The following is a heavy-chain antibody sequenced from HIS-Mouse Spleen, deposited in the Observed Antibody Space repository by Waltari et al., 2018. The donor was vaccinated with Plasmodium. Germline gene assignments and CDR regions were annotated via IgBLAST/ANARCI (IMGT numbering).Heavy chain of an antibody. CDR3: AKDRRSSSWYVDY. CDR1: GFTFRSYG. CDR2: ISYDGSNK. V-gene: IGHV3-30*18. Sequence: QVQLVESGGGVVQPGRSLRLSCAASGFTFRSYGMHWVHQAPGKGLEWWAVISYDGSNKYYADSVKGRFTISRDNSKNTLYLQMNSLRAEDTAVYYCAKDRRSSSWYVDYWGQGTLVTVSS. J-gene: IGHJ4*02. D-gene: IGHD6-13*01.